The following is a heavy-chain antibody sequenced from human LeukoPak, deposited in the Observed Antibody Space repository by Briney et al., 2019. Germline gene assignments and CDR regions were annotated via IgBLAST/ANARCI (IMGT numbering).Heavy chain of an antibody. CDR3: ARVSWYGSGSSINFDY. CDR1: GFTFTDYY. V-gene: IGHV3-11*01. Sequence: GGSLRLSCAASGFTFTDYYMTWIRQAPGKGLEWVSSISGSGTIIYYVDSVKGRFTISRDNAKNSLYLQMNSLRAEDTAVYYCARVSWYGSGSSINFDYWGQGTLVTVSS. J-gene: IGHJ4*02. CDR2: ISGSGTII. D-gene: IGHD3-10*01.